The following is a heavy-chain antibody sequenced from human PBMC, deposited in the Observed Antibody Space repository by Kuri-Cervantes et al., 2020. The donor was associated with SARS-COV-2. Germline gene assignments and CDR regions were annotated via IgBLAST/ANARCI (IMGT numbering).Heavy chain of an antibody. CDR3: ARGPLYSSGWYGY. V-gene: IGHV4-34*01. D-gene: IGHD6-19*01. CDR1: GGSISSYY. J-gene: IGHJ4*02. CDR2: INHSGST. Sequence: SETLSLTCTVSGGSISSYYWSWIRQPPGKGLEWIGEINHSGSTNYNPSLKSRATISVDTSKNQFSLKLSSVTAADTAVYYCARGPLYSSGWYGYWGQGTLVTVSS.